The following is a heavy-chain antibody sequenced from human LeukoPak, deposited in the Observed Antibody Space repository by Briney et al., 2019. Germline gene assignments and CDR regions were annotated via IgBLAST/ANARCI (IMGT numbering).Heavy chain of an antibody. CDR2: ISGGGGST. D-gene: IGHD5-12*01. V-gene: IGHV3-23*01. CDR3: AKRDWIIVTSTYYYYMDV. J-gene: IGHJ6*03. Sequence: GGSLRLSCAASGFTFSSFAMSWVRQAPGKGLEWVSAISGGGGSTYYADSVKGRFTIPRDNSKNTLYLQMNSLGAEDTAVYYCAKRDWIIVTSTYYYYMDVWGKGTTVTVSS. CDR1: GFTFSSFA.